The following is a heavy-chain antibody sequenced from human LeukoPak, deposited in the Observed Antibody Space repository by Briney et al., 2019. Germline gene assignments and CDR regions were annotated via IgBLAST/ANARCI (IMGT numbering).Heavy chain of an antibody. D-gene: IGHD6-13*01. CDR1: GYSFTSYW. J-gene: IGHJ5*02. Sequence: RGESLKISCKGSGYSFTSYWIGWVRQMPGKGLEWMGIIYPGDSDTRYSPSFQGQVTISADKSISTAYLQWSSLKASDTAMYYCARLIPPAAGHNWFDPWGQGTLVTVSS. V-gene: IGHV5-51*01. CDR2: IYPGDSDT. CDR3: ARLIPPAAGHNWFDP.